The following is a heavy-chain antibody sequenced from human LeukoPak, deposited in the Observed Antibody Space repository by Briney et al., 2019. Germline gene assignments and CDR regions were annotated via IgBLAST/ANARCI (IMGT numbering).Heavy chain of an antibody. D-gene: IGHD6-6*01. V-gene: IGHV1-2*02. J-gene: IGHJ5*02. CDR2: INPNSGGT. Sequence: ASVKVSCKASGYTLTSYDINWVRQATGQGLEWMGWINPNSGGTNYAQKFQGRVTMTRDTSISTAYMELSRLRSDDTAVYYCARGETQLANWFDPWGQGTLVTVSS. CDR1: GYTLTSYD. CDR3: ARGETQLANWFDP.